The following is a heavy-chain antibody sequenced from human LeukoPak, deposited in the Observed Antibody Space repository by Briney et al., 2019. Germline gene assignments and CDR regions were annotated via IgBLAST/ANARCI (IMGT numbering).Heavy chain of an antibody. V-gene: IGHV5-51*01. CDR3: ARQAGYCGSTSCSRSEFDY. Sequence: GESLKISCKGSGYTFTTYWIGWVRQMPGKGLEWMGIIYPGDSDTRYSPSFQGQVTISADKSINTAYLQWSSLKAPDTAIYYCARQAGYCGSTSCSRSEFDYWGQGTLVTVSS. CDR1: GYTFTTYW. J-gene: IGHJ4*02. D-gene: IGHD2-2*01. CDR2: IYPGDSDT.